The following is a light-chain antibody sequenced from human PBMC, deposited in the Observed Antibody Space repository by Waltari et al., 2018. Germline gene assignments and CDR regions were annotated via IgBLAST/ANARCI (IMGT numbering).Light chain of an antibody. CDR3: YATADKIHGI. V-gene: IGLV3-27*01. J-gene: IGLJ2*01. Sequence: SYELTQPSSVSVSPGQTARITCSGDVLTKNYVRWFRQKPGQAPVLEIYKDRERPSGIPERFSGSSAGTTVTLTITGAQVDDEADYYCYATADKIHGIFGGGTKLTVL. CDR2: KDR. CDR1: VLTKNY.